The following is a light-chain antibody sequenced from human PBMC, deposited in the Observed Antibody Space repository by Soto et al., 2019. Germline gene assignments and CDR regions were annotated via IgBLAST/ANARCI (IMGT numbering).Light chain of an antibody. Sequence: QSALTQPASVSGSPGQSITISCTGSSNDIGAYKYVSWYQQYPGKAPKLIIFEVSNRPSGVSNRFSGSKSGNTASLTIAGLQAEDEADYHCSSYTTIKTVVFGGGTKLTVL. CDR1: SNDIGAYKY. V-gene: IGLV2-14*01. CDR2: EVS. CDR3: SSYTTIKTVV. J-gene: IGLJ2*01.